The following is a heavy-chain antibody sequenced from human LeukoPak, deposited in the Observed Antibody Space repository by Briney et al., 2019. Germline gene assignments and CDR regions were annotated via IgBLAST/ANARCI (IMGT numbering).Heavy chain of an antibody. CDR1: GFTFSTYA. J-gene: IGHJ2*01. CDR2: ISDNGVYI. Sequence: GGSLRLSCAASGFTFSTYALSWVRQAPGKGLEWVSAISDNGVYIYYADSVKGRFTISRDNFKNTLYLQVNSLRAEDTVVYYCAKSVPGYFGLWGRGTLVTVSS. CDR3: AKSVPGYFGL. V-gene: IGHV3-23*01.